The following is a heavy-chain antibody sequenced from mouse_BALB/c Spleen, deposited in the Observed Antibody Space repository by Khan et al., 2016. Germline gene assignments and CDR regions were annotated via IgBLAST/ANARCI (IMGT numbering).Heavy chain of an antibody. CDR2: IKTYNGET. CDR3: ARMWRLALYYAMDY. Sequence: QIQLEQPGPEMKKPGETVKISCKASGYNFQNYGMNWVKQTPGKGLKWMGWIKTYNGETTYADDFKGRFPLSLEASYSTAYLQINNLTHEDMATYFCARMWRLALYYAMDYWGQGTSDTVSS. V-gene: IGHV9-1*02. J-gene: IGHJ4*01. D-gene: IGHD1-2*01. CDR1: GYNFQNYG.